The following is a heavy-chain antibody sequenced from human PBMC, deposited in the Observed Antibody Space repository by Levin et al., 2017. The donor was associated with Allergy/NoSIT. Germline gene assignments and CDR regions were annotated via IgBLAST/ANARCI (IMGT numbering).Heavy chain of an antibody. Sequence: GGSLRLSCAASGFTFDDYAMHWVRQAPGKGLEWVSGISWNSGSIGYADSVKGRFTISRDNAKNSLYLQMNSLRAEDTALYYCAKSSGYSSSWDYFDYWGQGTLVTVSS. D-gene: IGHD6-13*01. V-gene: IGHV3-9*01. CDR1: GFTFDDYA. J-gene: IGHJ4*02. CDR3: AKSSGYSSSWDYFDY. CDR2: ISWNSGSI.